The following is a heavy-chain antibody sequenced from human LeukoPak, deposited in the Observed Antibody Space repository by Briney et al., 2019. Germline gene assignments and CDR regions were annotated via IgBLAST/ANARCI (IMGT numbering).Heavy chain of an antibody. D-gene: IGHD6-19*01. J-gene: IGHJ4*02. CDR1: GYTFTSYF. V-gene: IGHV1-46*01. CDR2: INPSGGST. CDR3: VRVGSSWYFDY. Sequence: ASVKVSCKAFGYTFTSYFMHWVRQAPGQGLEWMGIINPSGGSTSYAQKLQGRVTMTTDTSTSTTYMELRSLRSDDTAVYYCVRVGSSWYFDYWGQGTLVTVSS.